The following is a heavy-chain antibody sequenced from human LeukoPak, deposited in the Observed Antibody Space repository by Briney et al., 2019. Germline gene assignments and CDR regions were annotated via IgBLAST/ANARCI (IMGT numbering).Heavy chain of an antibody. Sequence: PSETLSLTCTVSGGSISSSSYYWGWIRQPPGKGLAWIGSIYYSGSTYYNPSLKSRVTISVDTSKNQFSLKLSSVTAADTAVYYCARNYYDSSGRFDYWGQGTLVTVSS. CDR3: ARNYYDSSGRFDY. V-gene: IGHV4-39*07. D-gene: IGHD3-22*01. J-gene: IGHJ4*02. CDR2: IYYSGST. CDR1: GGSISSSSYY.